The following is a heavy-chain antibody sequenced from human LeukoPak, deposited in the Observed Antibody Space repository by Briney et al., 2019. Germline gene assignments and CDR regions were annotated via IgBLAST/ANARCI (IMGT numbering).Heavy chain of an antibody. CDR1: GYTFTSYA. Sequence: ASVKVSCKASGYTFTSYAMYWVRQAPGQRLEWMGWINAGNGNTKYSQKFQGRVTITRDTSASTAYMELSSLRSEDTAVYYCARDSSGYYYYFDHWGQGTLVTVSS. V-gene: IGHV1-3*01. J-gene: IGHJ4*02. CDR3: ARDSSGYYYYFDH. CDR2: INAGNGNT. D-gene: IGHD3-22*01.